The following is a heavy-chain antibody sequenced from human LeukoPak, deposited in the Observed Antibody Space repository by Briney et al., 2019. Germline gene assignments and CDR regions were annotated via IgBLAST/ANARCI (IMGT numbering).Heavy chain of an antibody. CDR2: FDGSGAGT. CDR1: GFTFSSYA. J-gene: IGHJ4*02. Sequence: GGSLRLSCAASGFTFSSYAMSWVRQAPGKGLEWVSGFDGSGAGTFYADSVKGRFTISRDNSKNTLYLQMSSLRAEDTAVYYCAKEWGLYSGYFFDYWGQGTLVTVSS. D-gene: IGHD5-12*01. V-gene: IGHV3-23*01. CDR3: AKEWGLYSGYFFDY.